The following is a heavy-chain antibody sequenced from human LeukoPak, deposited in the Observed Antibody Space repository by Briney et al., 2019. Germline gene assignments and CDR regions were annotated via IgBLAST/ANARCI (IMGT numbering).Heavy chain of an antibody. V-gene: IGHV1-18*01. Sequence: GASVKVSCKASGYAFTSYGISWVRQAPGQGLEWMGWISAYNGKTNYAQKLQGRVTMTTDTSTSTAYMELRSLRSDDTAVYYCARDGSPRDRVLLWFGELSNWFDPWGQGTLVTVSS. D-gene: IGHD3-10*01. J-gene: IGHJ5*02. CDR2: ISAYNGKT. CDR3: ARDGSPRDRVLLWFGELSNWFDP. CDR1: GYAFTSYG.